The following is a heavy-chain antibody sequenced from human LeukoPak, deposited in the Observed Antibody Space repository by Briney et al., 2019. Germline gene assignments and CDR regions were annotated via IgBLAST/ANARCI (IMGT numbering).Heavy chain of an antibody. CDR2: ISYDGSNK. J-gene: IGHJ4*02. D-gene: IGHD3-10*01. CDR3: ARDQEDSRGPFDY. Sequence: PGGSLRLSCAASGFTFSDYWMHWVRQAPGKGLVWVAVISYDGSNKYYADSVKGRFTISRDNSKNTLYLQMNSLRAEDTAVYYCARDQEDSRGPFDYWGQGTLVTVSS. CDR1: GFTFSDYW. V-gene: IGHV3-30-3*01.